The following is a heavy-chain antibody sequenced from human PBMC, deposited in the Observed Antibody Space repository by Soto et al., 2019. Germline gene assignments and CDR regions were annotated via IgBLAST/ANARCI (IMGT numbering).Heavy chain of an antibody. D-gene: IGHD6-19*01. CDR3: ARPGYSSGWYGYYYYYMDV. Sequence: GGSLRLSCAASGFTFSSYSMNWVRQAPGKGLEWVSYISSSSSTIYYADSVKGRFTTSRDNAKNSLYLQMNSLRAEDTAVYYCARPGYSSGWYGYYYYYMDVWGKGTTVTVSS. V-gene: IGHV3-48*01. J-gene: IGHJ6*03. CDR2: ISSSSSTI. CDR1: GFTFSSYS.